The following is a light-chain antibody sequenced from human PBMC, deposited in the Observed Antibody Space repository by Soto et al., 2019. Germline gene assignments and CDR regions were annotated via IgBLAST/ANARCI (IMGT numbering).Light chain of an antibody. CDR1: QGIRND. CDR2: AAS. Sequence: AIQMTQSPSSLSASVGDRVTITCRASQGIRNDLGWYQQKPGKAPNLLISAASSVQSGVPSRFSGSGSGTDFILTISSLRPEDSATYYCLQDYSFPYTFGQGTRLEIK. J-gene: IGKJ5*01. CDR3: LQDYSFPYT. V-gene: IGKV1-6*01.